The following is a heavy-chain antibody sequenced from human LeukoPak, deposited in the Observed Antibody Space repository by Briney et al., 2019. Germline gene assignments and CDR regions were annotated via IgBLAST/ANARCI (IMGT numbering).Heavy chain of an antibody. CDR3: AKSTGSTMFIDY. V-gene: IGHV4-59*01. Sequence: SETLSLTCTVSGGSISPYYWSWIRQPPGKGLEWLGYIYYSGNTEYKPSLKSRVAMSVDTSKNQFSLRLSSVTAADTAVYYCAKSTGSTMFIDYWGQGTLVTVSS. D-gene: IGHD3-10*02. J-gene: IGHJ4*02. CDR1: GGSISPYY. CDR2: IYYSGNT.